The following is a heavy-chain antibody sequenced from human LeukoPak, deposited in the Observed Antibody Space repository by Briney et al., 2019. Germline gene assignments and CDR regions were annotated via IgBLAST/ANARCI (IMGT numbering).Heavy chain of an antibody. Sequence: SETLSLTCTVSGGSISSYFWSWIRQPPGKGLEWIGHTYYSGSTNYNPSLKSRVTMSVDTSKNHFSLKVSSVTAADTAVHYCARAVVVAATVKWFDPWGQGTLVTVSS. D-gene: IGHD2-15*01. CDR2: TYYSGST. V-gene: IGHV4-59*01. CDR3: ARAVVVAATVKWFDP. CDR1: GGSISSYF. J-gene: IGHJ5*02.